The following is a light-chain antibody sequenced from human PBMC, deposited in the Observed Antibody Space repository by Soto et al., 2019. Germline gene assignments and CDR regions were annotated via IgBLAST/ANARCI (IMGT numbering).Light chain of an antibody. CDR2: AAS. CDR1: QGISTL. J-gene: IGKJ5*01. V-gene: IGKV3-15*01. Sequence: EIVLTQSPATLSVSPGERATLFCRASQGISTLLAWYQQKPCQAPRLLIYAASTRAAGIPARFSGSGSGTDFHLNISSLQSEDFAIYYCQQYYDWPIPFGQGTRPDIK. CDR3: QQYYDWPIP.